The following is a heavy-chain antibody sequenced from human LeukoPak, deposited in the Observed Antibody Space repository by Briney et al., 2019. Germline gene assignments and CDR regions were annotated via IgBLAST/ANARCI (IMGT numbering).Heavy chain of an antibody. CDR2: INPSGGST. J-gene: IGHJ5*02. Sequence: GASVKVSCKASGYTFTSYYMHWVRQAPGQGLEWMGIINPSGGSTSYAQKFQGRVTMTRDMSTSTVYMELSSLRSEDTAVYYCAAGGETYYYDSSGYLSNWFDPWGQGTLVTVSS. D-gene: IGHD3-22*01. V-gene: IGHV1-46*01. CDR1: GYTFTSYY. CDR3: AAGGETYYYDSSGYLSNWFDP.